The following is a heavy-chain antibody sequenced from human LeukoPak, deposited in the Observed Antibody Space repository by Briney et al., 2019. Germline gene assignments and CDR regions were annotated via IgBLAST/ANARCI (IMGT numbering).Heavy chain of an antibody. J-gene: IGHJ6*03. CDR1: GFTFSSYA. Sequence: GGSLRLSCAASGFTFSSYAMSRVRQAPGKGLEWVSAISGSGGSTYYADSVKGRFTISRDNSKNTLYLQMNSLRAADTAVYYCAKDGSSGRRSYYYYYMDVWGKGTTVTVSS. V-gene: IGHV3-23*01. D-gene: IGHD6-19*01. CDR3: AKDGSSGRRSYYYYYMDV. CDR2: ISGSGGST.